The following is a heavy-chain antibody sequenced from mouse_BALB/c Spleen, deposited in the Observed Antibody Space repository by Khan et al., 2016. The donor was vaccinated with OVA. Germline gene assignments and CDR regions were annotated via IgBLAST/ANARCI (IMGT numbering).Heavy chain of an antibody. CDR3: ARSAYYGNYGAY. Sequence: VQLQQSGAELARSGASVKLSCKASGYTFTDYYINWVKQRTGQGLEWIGEIYPGSGNTYYNEKFKGKATLTADKSSSTAYMQLSSLTSEDSAVYFCARSAYYGNYGAYWGQGTLVTVSA. V-gene: IGHV1-77*01. J-gene: IGHJ3*01. CDR2: IYPGSGNT. CDR1: GYTFTDYY. D-gene: IGHD2-10*01.